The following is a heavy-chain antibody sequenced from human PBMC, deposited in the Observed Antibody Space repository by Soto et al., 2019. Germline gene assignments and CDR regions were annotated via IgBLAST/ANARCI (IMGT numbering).Heavy chain of an antibody. Sequence: QVQLQQGGAGRLKPSETLSLTCAVYVGAFSGYYWSMIRQTAGKGLEWIGEIKLSGSTNYTPSLKSRVTISVDTSKNQFPLKLSSVTAAATSVYYCARTTWIQLWNDAFDIWGQGTMVTVSS. CDR3: ARTTWIQLWNDAFDI. D-gene: IGHD5-18*01. J-gene: IGHJ3*02. V-gene: IGHV4-34*01. CDR2: IKLSGST. CDR1: VGAFSGYY.